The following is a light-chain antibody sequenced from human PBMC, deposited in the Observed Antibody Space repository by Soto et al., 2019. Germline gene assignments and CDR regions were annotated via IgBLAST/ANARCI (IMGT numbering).Light chain of an antibody. Sequence: EIVMTQSPATVSVSQGERATLSCRASQSVSSKLAWYQQKPGQAPRLLIYGASSRATGIPDRFSGSGSGTDFTLSISRLEPEDFAVYYCQQYSSLWTFGQGTKV. J-gene: IGKJ1*01. CDR2: GAS. CDR1: QSVSSK. V-gene: IGKV3D-15*01. CDR3: QQYSSLWT.